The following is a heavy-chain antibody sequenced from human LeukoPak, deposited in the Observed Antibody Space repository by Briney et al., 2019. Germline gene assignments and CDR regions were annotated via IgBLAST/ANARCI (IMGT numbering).Heavy chain of an antibody. CDR3: ARGHCSSTSCPFGDYCYYYYMDV. CDR1: GYTFTGYY. D-gene: IGHD2-2*01. CDR2: INPNSGGT. Sequence: ASVKVSCKASGYTFTGYYMHWVRQAPGQGLEWMGWINPNSGGTNYAQKFQGRVTMTRDTSISTAYMELSRLRSDDTAVYYCARGHCSSTSCPFGDYCYYYYMDVWGKGTTVTVSS. V-gene: IGHV1-2*02. J-gene: IGHJ6*03.